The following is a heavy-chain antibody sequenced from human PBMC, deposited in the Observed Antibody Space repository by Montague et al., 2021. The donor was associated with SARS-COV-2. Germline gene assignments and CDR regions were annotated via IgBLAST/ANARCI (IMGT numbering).Heavy chain of an antibody. Sequence: SETLSLTCTVSVGSISSNNCYWGWLRQPKGKALEWNGSNYYSASTYYNPYLKSRVTMSVDTSENQFSLKLSSVTAADTAVYYCARDGLYYDRSGPSNFDYWGQGTLVTVSS. J-gene: IGHJ4*01. V-gene: IGHV4-39*07. CDR2: NYYSAST. CDR1: VGSISSNNCY. D-gene: IGHD3-22*01. CDR3: ARDGLYYDRSGPSNFDY.